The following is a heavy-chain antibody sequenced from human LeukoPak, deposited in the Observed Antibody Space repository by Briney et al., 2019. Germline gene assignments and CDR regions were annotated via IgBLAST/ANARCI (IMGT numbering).Heavy chain of an antibody. D-gene: IGHD3-22*01. J-gene: IGHJ4*02. CDR1: GGTFSSYA. Sequence: WASVKVSCKASGGTFSSYAISWVRQAPGQGLEWMGWISAHNGNTDYAQKLQGRVTMTTDTSTSTAYMELRSLRSDDTAVYYCAREDFYDTSGYYKPKLDYWGQGTLVTVSS. V-gene: IGHV1-18*01. CDR3: AREDFYDTSGYYKPKLDY. CDR2: ISAHNGNT.